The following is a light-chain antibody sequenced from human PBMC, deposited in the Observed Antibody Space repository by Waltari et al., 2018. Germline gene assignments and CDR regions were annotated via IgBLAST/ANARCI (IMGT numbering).Light chain of an antibody. CDR2: HAS. CDR1: QSVSSY. J-gene: IGKJ1*01. CDR3: HQYVESPAT. V-gene: IGKV3-20*01. Sequence: EIVLTQSPGTVSLSPGDRATFSCWASQSVSSYLAWSQQKPGQAPRLLIYHASTRATGIPDRFSGSGSGTDFSLTISRLEPEDFAMYYFHQYVESPATFGQGTKVEIK.